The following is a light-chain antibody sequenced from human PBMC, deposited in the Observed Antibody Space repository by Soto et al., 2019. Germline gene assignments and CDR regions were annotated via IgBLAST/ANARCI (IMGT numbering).Light chain of an antibody. CDR2: AAS. CDR1: QGIRNF. CDR3: QKYSSVPV. V-gene: IGKV1-27*01. Sequence: DIQMTQSPTSLSASVGDRVTITCRASQGIRNFVAWYQQKPGKAPKLLIYAASTLQSGVPSRFSGSGSGTDFTLTINSLQPEDVXTYXCQKYSSVPVFGPGTKVEIK. J-gene: IGKJ3*01.